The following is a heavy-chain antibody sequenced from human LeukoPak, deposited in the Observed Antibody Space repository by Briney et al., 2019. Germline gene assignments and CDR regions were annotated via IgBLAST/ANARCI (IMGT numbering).Heavy chain of an antibody. Sequence: PSETLSLTCAVYGGSFSDNYWSWVRQPPGEGLEWIGEINHSGSTNYSPSLRSRVTISVDTSKNQFSLNLRSVTAADTAVYYCARGIAAAGTPPDFDYWGQGTLVTVSS. V-gene: IGHV4-34*01. D-gene: IGHD6-13*01. CDR1: GGSFSDNY. J-gene: IGHJ4*02. CDR3: ARGIAAAGTPPDFDY. CDR2: INHSGST.